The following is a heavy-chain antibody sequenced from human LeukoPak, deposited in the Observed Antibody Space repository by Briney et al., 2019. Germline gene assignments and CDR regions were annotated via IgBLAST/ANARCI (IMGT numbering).Heavy chain of an antibody. V-gene: IGHV4-39*01. CDR1: GGSISSSNYN. J-gene: IGHJ3*02. Sequence: SETLSLTCTVSGGSISSSNYNWGWIRQSPGKGLEWIGTISYSGSTYYNPSLENRVTISVDTSKNQFSLKLTSVTAADTAVYYCARHTKSGYSYGFDAFHIWGQGTMVTVSS. CDR2: ISYSGST. CDR3: ARHTKSGYSYGFDAFHI. D-gene: IGHD5-18*01.